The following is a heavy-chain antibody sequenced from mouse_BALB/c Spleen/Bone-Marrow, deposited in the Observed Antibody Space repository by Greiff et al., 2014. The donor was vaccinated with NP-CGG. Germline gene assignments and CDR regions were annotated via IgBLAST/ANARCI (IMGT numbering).Heavy chain of an antibody. CDR3: AREKVYYGISWFAY. V-gene: IGHV1-74*01. J-gene: IGHJ3*01. D-gene: IGHD2-1*01. CDR1: GYSFTTYW. Sequence: QVQLPQSGTEVVRPGASVELSCQASGYSFTTYWVNWGKQRPGKGLEGIGMIHSSDSETRLNQKFKDKATLTVDKSSSTAYMQLNSPTSEDSAVYYCAREKVYYGISWFAYWGQGTLVTVSA. CDR2: IHSSDSET.